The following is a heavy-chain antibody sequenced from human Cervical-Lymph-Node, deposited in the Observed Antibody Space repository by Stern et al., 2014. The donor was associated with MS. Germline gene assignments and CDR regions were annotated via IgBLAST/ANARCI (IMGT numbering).Heavy chain of an antibody. CDR2: IYASGST. V-gene: IGHV4-61*02. CDR3: VRETGGYTYGDTDFFDF. D-gene: IGHD5-18*01. Sequence: QVQLVESGPGLVKPSQTLSLTCSVSGGSISSGSYYWNWIRQPAGKGLEWIGRIYASGSTNYSLSLKSRVFISGDTSKNQFSLKLSSVTAADAAMYYCVRETGGYTYGDTDFFDFWGQGTLVTVSS. CDR1: GGSISSGSYY. J-gene: IGHJ4*02.